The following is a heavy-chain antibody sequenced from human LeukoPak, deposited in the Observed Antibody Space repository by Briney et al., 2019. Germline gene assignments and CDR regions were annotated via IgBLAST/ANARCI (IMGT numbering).Heavy chain of an antibody. J-gene: IGHJ6*02. CDR3: ARGGFTIFGVVTPGDGMDV. V-gene: IGHV3-30-3*01. D-gene: IGHD3-3*01. CDR1: GFTFSSYA. CDR2: ISYDGSNK. Sequence: GGSLRLSCAASGFTFSSYAMHWVRQAPGKGLEWVAVISYDGSNKYYADSVKGRFTISRDNSKNTLYLQMNSLKAEDTAVYYCARGGFTIFGVVTPGDGMDVWGQGTTVTVSS.